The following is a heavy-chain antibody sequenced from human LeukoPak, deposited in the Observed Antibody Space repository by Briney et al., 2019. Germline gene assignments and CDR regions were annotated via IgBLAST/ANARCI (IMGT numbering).Heavy chain of an antibody. J-gene: IGHJ4*02. CDR3: ARDGRGRAAAGFDY. D-gene: IGHD6-13*01. CDR1: GGSISSGGYY. CDR2: IYYSGST. Sequence: SETLSLTCTVSGGSISSGGYYWRWIRQHPGRGLEWIVYIYYSGSTYYNPSLKSRVTISVDTSKSQFSLKLSSVTAADTAVYYCARDGRGRAAAGFDYWGQGTLVTVSS. V-gene: IGHV4-31*03.